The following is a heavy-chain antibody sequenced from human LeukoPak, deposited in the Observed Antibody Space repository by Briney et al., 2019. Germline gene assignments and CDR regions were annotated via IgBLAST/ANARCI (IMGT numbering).Heavy chain of an antibody. CDR2: INPSGGST. J-gene: IGHJ6*02. Sequence: ASVKVSCKASGYTFTSYYMHWVRQAPGQGLEWMGIINPSGGSTSYAQKFQGRVTMTRDTSTSTVYMELSSLRSEDTAVYYCAGEWVMEQLKYYYYYYGMDVWDQGTTVTVSS. CDR1: GYTFTSYY. V-gene: IGHV1-46*01. CDR3: AGEWVMEQLKYYYYYYGMDV. D-gene: IGHD6-13*01.